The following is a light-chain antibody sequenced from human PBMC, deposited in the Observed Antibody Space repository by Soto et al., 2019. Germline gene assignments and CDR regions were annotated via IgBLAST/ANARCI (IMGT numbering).Light chain of an antibody. CDR2: DVS. Sequence: QSALTQPASVSGSPGQSITISCTGTSSDVGGYNYVSWYQKHPGKAPKLMIYDVSNRPSVVSNRFSGSKSGNTASLTISGLQAEDEADYYCSSYTSSSTDVVFGGGTKRTVL. CDR3: SSYTSSSTDVV. CDR1: SSDVGGYNY. V-gene: IGLV2-14*01. J-gene: IGLJ2*01.